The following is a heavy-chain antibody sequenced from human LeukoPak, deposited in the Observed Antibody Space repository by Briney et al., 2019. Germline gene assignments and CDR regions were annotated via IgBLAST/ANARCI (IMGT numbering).Heavy chain of an antibody. Sequence: SETLSLTCAVYGGSFSGYYWSWIRQPPGKGLEWIGEINHSGSTNYNPSLKSRVTISVDTSKNQFSLKLTSVTAADTAVYFCARVGYSYVINDWSRTGLGAYPTKYDCHMDVWGKGTTVTVSS. CDR1: GGSFSGYY. V-gene: IGHV4-34*01. J-gene: IGHJ6*03. D-gene: IGHD5-18*01. CDR3: ARVGYSYVINDWSRTGLGAYPTKYDCHMDV. CDR2: INHSGST.